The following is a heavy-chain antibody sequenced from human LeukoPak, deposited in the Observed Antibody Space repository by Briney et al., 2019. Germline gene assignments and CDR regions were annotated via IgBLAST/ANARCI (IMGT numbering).Heavy chain of an antibody. Sequence: GGSLRLSCAASGFTFSSHAMSWVRQAPGKGLEWVSVISGSGVGTYYADSVKGRFTISRDNSKNTVYLQMNSLRAEDTAVYYCAKVSVVPAARAEYFQHWGQGTLVIVSS. CDR2: ISGSGVGT. CDR3: AKVSVVPAARAEYFQH. CDR1: GFTFSSHA. J-gene: IGHJ1*01. D-gene: IGHD2-2*01. V-gene: IGHV3-23*01.